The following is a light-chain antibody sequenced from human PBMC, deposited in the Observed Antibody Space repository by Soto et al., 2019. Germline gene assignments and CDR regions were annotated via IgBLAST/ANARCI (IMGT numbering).Light chain of an antibody. CDR1: QSVTDF. Sequence: EIVLTQSPATLSSSPGERATLSCRALQSVTDFLAWYQQKPGQAPRLLSYDVSNRATGVPARFSGRGSGTDFPLTISCLEPEDSGVYYCQQRSGWPPLTFGGGTKVAI. V-gene: IGKV3-11*01. CDR2: DVS. CDR3: QQRSGWPPLT. J-gene: IGKJ4*01.